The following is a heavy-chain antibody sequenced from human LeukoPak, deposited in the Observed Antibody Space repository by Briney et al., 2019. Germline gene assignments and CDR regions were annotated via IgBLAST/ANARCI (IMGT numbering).Heavy chain of an antibody. Sequence: SQTLSLTCTVSGGCISSGGYYWSWIRQHPGKGLEWIGYIYYSGSTYYNPSLKSRVTISVDTSKNQFSLKLSSVTAADTAVYYCAAYGGIIMVRGAYTFDYWGQGTLVTVSS. CDR2: IYYSGST. J-gene: IGHJ4*02. CDR1: GGCISSGGYY. CDR3: AAYGGIIMVRGAYTFDY. D-gene: IGHD3-10*01. V-gene: IGHV4-31*03.